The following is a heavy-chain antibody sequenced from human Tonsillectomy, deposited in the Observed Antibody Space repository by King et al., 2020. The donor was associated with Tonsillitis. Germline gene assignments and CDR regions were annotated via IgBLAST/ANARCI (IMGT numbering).Heavy chain of an antibody. Sequence: VQLVESGGGVVQPGRSLRLSCAASGFPFSSYAMHWVRQAPGKGLEWVALISFDESNKHHADSVKGRFTISRDNSKSTLYLQMNSLRPEDTAVYYCARGRGWYSISWYFSWGQGTLVTLSS. D-gene: IGHD6-13*01. CDR3: ARGRGWYSISWYFS. CDR1: GFPFSSYA. J-gene: IGHJ5*02. CDR2: ISFDESNK. V-gene: IGHV3-30-3*01.